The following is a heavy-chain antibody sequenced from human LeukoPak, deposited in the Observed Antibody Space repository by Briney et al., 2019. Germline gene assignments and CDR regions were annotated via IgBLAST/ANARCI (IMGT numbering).Heavy chain of an antibody. V-gene: IGHV4-59*12. J-gene: IGHJ4*02. D-gene: IGHD5-18*01. CDR3: ATWSVDTAIPGNY. CDR1: GGSISSYY. Sequence: PSETLSLTCTVSGGSISSYYWSWIRQPPGKGLEWIGYIYYSGSTNYNPSLKSRVTISVDTSKNQFSLKLSSVTAADTAVYYCATWSVDTAIPGNYWGQGTLVTVSS. CDR2: IYYSGST.